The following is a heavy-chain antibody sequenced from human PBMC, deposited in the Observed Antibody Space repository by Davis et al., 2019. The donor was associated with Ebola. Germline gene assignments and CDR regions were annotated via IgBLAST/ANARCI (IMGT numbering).Heavy chain of an antibody. J-gene: IGHJ6*02. CDR1: GYTFTSYG. CDR2: MNPNSGNK. D-gene: IGHD5-18*01. CDR3: ARVLGGYGYPYYYYYYGMDV. Sequence: AASVNVSCKASGYTFTSYGISWVRQAPGQGLEWMGWMNPNSGNKGYAQKFQGRVTMNRNTSISTAYMELSSLRYEDTAVYYCARVLGGYGYPYYYYYYGMDVWGQGTTVTVSS. V-gene: IGHV1-8*02.